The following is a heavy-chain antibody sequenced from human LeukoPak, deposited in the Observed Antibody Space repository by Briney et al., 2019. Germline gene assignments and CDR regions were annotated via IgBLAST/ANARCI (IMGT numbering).Heavy chain of an antibody. CDR2: IYDSGST. V-gene: IGHV4-59*08. J-gene: IGHJ4*02. D-gene: IGHD3-10*01. Sequence: PSETLSLTCTVSGGSISSYYWSWIRQPPGKGLEWIGYIYDSGSTNYNPSLKSRSTISVDTSKNQFSLKLSSVTAADTAVYYCARRGGNDYYFDYWGQGTLVTVSS. CDR1: GGSISSYY. CDR3: ARRGGNDYYFDY.